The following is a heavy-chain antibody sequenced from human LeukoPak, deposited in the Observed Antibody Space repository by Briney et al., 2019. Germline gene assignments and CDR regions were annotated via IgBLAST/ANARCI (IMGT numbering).Heavy chain of an antibody. D-gene: IGHD3-10*01. CDR1: GGTFSSYA. CDR2: INAGNGNT. CDR3: ARGDLVTMLDY. Sequence: GSVKVSCKASGGTFSSYAISWVRQAPGQRLEWMGWINAGNGNTKYSQKFQGRVTITRDTSASTAYMELSSLRSEDTAVYYCARGDLVTMLDYWGQGTLVTVSS. J-gene: IGHJ4*02. V-gene: IGHV1-3*01.